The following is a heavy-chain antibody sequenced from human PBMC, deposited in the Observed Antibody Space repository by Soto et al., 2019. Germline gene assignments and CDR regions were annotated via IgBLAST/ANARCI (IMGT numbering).Heavy chain of an antibody. J-gene: IGHJ5*02. Sequence: ASVKVTCKASGYTFTSYGISWVRQAPGQGLDWMGWSSAYNGNTNYAQKLQGRVTMTTDTSTSTAYKELRSLRSDDTAVYYCARGARESGNWTITMVRGVMAWFDPWGQGTLVTVSS. CDR3: ARGARESGNWTITMVRGVMAWFDP. CDR1: GYTFTSYG. V-gene: IGHV1-18*04. CDR2: SSAYNGNT. D-gene: IGHD3-10*01.